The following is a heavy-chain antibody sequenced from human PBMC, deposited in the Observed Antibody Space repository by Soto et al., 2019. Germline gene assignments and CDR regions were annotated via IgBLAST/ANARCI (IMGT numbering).Heavy chain of an antibody. CDR2: IKHDGSVK. D-gene: IGHD6-13*01. J-gene: IGHJ4*02. CDR3: ARAPYINAWYRFDL. CDR1: GFTFSGYW. Sequence: GSLRLSCEASGFTFSGYWMSWVRQAPGKGLEWVADIKHDGSVKFYVDSVKGRFTISRDNAKKLLYLQMSGLRAEDTALYYCARAPYINAWYRFDLWGQGTLVTV. V-gene: IGHV3-7*03.